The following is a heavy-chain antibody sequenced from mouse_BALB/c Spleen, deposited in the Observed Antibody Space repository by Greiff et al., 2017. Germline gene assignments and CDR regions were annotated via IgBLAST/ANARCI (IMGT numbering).Heavy chain of an antibody. V-gene: IGHV1S22*01. D-gene: IGHD1-1*01. CDR1: GYTFTSYW. J-gene: IGHJ3*01. CDR3: TRAYGSSYEAWFAY. CDR2: IYPGSGST. Sequence: LQQPGSELVRPGASVKLSCKASGYTFTSYWMHWVKQRHGQGLEWIGNIYPGSGSTNYDEKFKSKGTLTVDTSSSTAYMHLSSLTSEDSAVYDSTRAYGSSYEAWFAYWGQGTLVTVSA.